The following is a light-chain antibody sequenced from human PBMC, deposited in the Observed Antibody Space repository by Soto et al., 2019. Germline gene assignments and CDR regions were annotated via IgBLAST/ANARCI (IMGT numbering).Light chain of an antibody. CDR1: KLGDKY. CDR2: QDS. Sequence: SYELTQPPSVSVSPGQTASITCSGDKLGDKYACWYQQKPGQSPVLVIYQDSKRPSGIPERFSGSNSGNTATLTISGTQAMDEADYYCQAWDCSTPYVFGTGTKLTVL. V-gene: IGLV3-1*01. CDR3: QAWDCSTPYV. J-gene: IGLJ1*01.